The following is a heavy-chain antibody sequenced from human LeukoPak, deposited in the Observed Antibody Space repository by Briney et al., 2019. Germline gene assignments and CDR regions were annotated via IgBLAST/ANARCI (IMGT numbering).Heavy chain of an antibody. CDR1: GYTFTSYD. V-gene: IGHV1-8*01. CDR3: ARDHGGYYGDYAARDY. CDR2: MNPNSGNT. D-gene: IGHD4-17*01. Sequence: ASVKVSCKASGYTFTSYDINWVRQATGQGLEWMGWMNPNSGNTGYAQKFQGRVAMTRNTSISTAYMELSSLRSEDTAVYYCARDHGGYYGDYAARDYWGQGTLVTVSS. J-gene: IGHJ4*02.